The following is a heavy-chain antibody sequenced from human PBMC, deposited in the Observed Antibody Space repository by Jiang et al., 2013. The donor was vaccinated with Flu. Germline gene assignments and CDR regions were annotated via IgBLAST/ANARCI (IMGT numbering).Heavy chain of an antibody. D-gene: IGHD5-18*01. Sequence: GAEVKKPGESLKISCKGSGYSFTSYWIGWVRQMPGKGLEWMGIIYPGDSDTRYSPSFQGQVTISADKSISTAYLQWSSLKASDTTMYYCARRRVDTAMVSWFDPWGQGTLVTVSS. CDR3: ARRRVDTAMVSWFDP. V-gene: IGHV5-51*01. CDR1: GYSFTSYW. CDR2: IYPGDSDT. J-gene: IGHJ5*02.